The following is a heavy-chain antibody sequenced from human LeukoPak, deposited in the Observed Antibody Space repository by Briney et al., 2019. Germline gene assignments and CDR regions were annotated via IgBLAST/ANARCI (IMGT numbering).Heavy chain of an antibody. CDR3: ASARYYYDSSGYNSSGLDAFDI. CDR1: GYTLTGYY. Sequence: ASVKVSCKASGYTLTGYYMHWVRQAPGQGLEWMGWINPNSGGTHYAQKFQGRVTMISETSISTAHMELSRLRCDDTAVYYCASARYYYDSSGYNSSGLDAFDIWGQGTMVTVSS. D-gene: IGHD3-22*01. CDR2: INPNSGGT. J-gene: IGHJ3*02. V-gene: IGHV1-2*02.